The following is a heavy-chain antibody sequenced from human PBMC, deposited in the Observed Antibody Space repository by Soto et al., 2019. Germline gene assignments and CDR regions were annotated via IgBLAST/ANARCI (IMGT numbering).Heavy chain of an antibody. CDR1: GGSFSSYG. D-gene: IGHD3-22*01. CDR2: IIPNFDTA. CDR3: ARERRIYYDSSGPLDY. J-gene: IGHJ4*02. Sequence: QVQLVQSGAEVKKPGSSVKVSCKASGGSFSSYGITWVRQAPGQGLEWMGGIIPNFDTANYAQRLQRRVTITADKSTSTAYMELSSLRSEDTAVYYCARERRIYYDSSGPLDYWGQGTLVTGSS. V-gene: IGHV1-69*06.